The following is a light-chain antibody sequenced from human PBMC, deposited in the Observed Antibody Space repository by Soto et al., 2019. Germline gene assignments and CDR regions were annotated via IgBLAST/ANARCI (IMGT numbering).Light chain of an antibody. Sequence: EIVTTQSPPTPSVSPGGRGTLSCRASQNVENKLAWYQQKPGQAHRLLIYGAYTRATGIPARFSGSGSGTEFTLTISSMQPDDFATYYCKQYTGYSRTFGQGTKVDIK. CDR3: KQYTGYSRT. V-gene: IGKV3-15*01. CDR1: QNVENK. J-gene: IGKJ1*01. CDR2: GAY.